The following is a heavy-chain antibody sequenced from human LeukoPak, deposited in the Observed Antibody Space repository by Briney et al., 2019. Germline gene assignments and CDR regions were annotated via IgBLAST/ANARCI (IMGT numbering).Heavy chain of an antibody. V-gene: IGHV3-9*03. D-gene: IGHD5-24*01. J-gene: IGHJ3*02. CDR1: VFTFGDYA. Sequence: GGSLRLSCAASVFTFGDYAMHWVRHAPGEGLEWVTGISWNSGSIGYADSVKGRFTISRDNAKYSLYLQMNSLRAEDMALYYCAKGSMATINDAFDIWGQGTMVTVSS. CDR2: ISWNSGSI. CDR3: AKGSMATINDAFDI.